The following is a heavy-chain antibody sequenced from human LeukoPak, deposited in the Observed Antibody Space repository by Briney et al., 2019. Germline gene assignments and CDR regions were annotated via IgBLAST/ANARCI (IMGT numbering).Heavy chain of an antibody. D-gene: IGHD3-3*01. CDR3: ATTRTVWSGYYTAFDY. CDR2: MIPIFGTA. Sequence: ASVKVSCKPSLGTVSSYAISWVGQAPGQRREWMGGMIPIFGTANYAQKFQGRVTITPDESTSTAYMELSSLRSEDTAVYYCATTRTVWSGYYTAFDYWGQGTLVTVSS. J-gene: IGHJ4*02. V-gene: IGHV1-69*13. CDR1: LGTVSSYA.